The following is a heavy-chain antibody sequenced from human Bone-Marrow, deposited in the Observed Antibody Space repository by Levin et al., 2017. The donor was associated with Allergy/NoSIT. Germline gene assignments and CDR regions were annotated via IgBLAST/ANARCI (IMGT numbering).Heavy chain of an antibody. CDR2: ISLDGRYQ. CDR3: AKDRAYCGTDCDWNFPFDV. Sequence: PGGSLRLSCVGSGFTFSNYAMNWVRQAPGKGLEWVALISLDGRYQFYADSVRGRFSISRDNSKNILFLQMNRLRPEDTALYYCAKDRAYCGTDCDWNFPFDVWGQGTMVTVSS. D-gene: IGHD2-21*02. J-gene: IGHJ3*01. CDR1: GFTFSNYA. V-gene: IGHV3-30*18.